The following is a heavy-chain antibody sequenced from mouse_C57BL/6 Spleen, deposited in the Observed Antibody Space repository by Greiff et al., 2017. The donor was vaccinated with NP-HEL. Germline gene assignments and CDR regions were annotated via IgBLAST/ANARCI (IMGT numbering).Heavy chain of an antibody. CDR1: GFTFSDYG. J-gene: IGHJ4*01. Sequence: EVKLVESGGGLVKPGGSLKLSCAASGFTFSDYGMHWVRQAPEKGLEWVAYISSGSSTIYYVDTVKGRFTISRDNAKNTLCLQMTSLRSEDTAMDYCARDERNYAMDYWGQGTSVTVSS. CDR3: ARDERNYAMDY. CDR2: ISSGSSTI. V-gene: IGHV5-17*01.